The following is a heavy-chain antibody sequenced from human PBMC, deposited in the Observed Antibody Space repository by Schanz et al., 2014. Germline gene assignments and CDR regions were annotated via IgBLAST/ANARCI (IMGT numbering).Heavy chain of an antibody. CDR1: GITLSGYG. Sequence: QVQLVESGGGVVQPGRSLRLSCAASGITLSGYGLHWVRQAPGKGLEWVANIGYDGSEKYYVDSVKGRFTISRDNSKNTLYLQVNSLRAEDTAVYYCARGPIPIQGVPMDFWGQGTLVTVSS. CDR3: ARGPIPIQGVPMDF. V-gene: IGHV3-33*08. J-gene: IGHJ4*02. D-gene: IGHD3-10*01. CDR2: IGYDGSEK.